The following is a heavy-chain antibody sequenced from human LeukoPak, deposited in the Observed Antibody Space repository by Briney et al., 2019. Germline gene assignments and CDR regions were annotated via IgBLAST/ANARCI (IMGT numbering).Heavy chain of an antibody. CDR2: IKQDGSEK. Sequence: GGSLRLSCAASGFTLSSYWMSWVRQAPGKGLEWVANIKQDGSEKNYVGSVKGRFTISRDNAKNSVYLQMNSLRGEDTAVYYCARMQLWGPHWGQGTLVTVSS. CDR3: ARMQLWGPH. V-gene: IGHV3-7*01. CDR1: GFTLSSYW. D-gene: IGHD3-16*01. J-gene: IGHJ4*02.